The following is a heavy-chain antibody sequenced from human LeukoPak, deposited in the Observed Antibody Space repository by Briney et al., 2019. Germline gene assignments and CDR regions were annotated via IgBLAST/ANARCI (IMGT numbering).Heavy chain of an antibody. CDR1: GFTFSSYD. V-gene: IGHV3-13*01. J-gene: IGHJ3*02. Sequence: PGGSLRLSCAASGFTFSSYDMHWVRQATGKGLEWVSAIGTVGETYYPDSVKGRFTFSRENAKNSLYLQMNSLRAGDTAVYYCARGLGRLLTYYYDSSGYSGAFDIWGQGTMVTVSS. CDR3: ARGLGRLLTYYYDSSGYSGAFDI. D-gene: IGHD3-22*01. CDR2: IGTVGET.